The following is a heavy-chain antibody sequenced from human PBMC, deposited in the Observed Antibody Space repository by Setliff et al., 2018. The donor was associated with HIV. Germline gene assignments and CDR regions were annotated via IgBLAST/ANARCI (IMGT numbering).Heavy chain of an antibody. CDR1: GFSFGNFG. V-gene: IGHV3-33*01. CDR2: VWYDGINK. Sequence: GGSLRLSCVASGFSFGNFGMHWVRQAPGKGLEWVAVVWYDGINKNYADSVEGRFTISRDNSKSTLYLQMNSLRAEDTAVYYCARGGEYFDYWGQGTLVTVSS. D-gene: IGHD4-17*01. J-gene: IGHJ4*02. CDR3: ARGGEYFDY.